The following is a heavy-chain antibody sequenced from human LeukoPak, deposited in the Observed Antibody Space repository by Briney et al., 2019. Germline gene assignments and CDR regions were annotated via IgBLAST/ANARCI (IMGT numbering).Heavy chain of an antibody. CDR2: IYYSGST. V-gene: IGHV4-59*01. J-gene: IGHJ6*03. CDR3: ARGNVVVPAAKKRYYYYYYMDV. D-gene: IGHD2-2*01. CDR1: GGSISSYY. Sequence: SETLSLTCTVSGGSISSYYWSWIRQPPGKGLEWIGYIYYSGSTNYNPSLKSRVTISVDTSKNQFSLKLSSVTAADTAVYYCARGNVVVPAAKKRYYYYYYMDVWGKGTTVTVSS.